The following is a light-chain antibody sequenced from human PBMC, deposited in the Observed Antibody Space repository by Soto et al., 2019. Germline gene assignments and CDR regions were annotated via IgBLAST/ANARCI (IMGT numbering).Light chain of an antibody. Sequence: QSVLTQPASVSGSPGQSITIPCTGTSSDIGNYNAVSWYQQHPGKAPKLIIYEVTNRPSGVSDRFSGSKSGNTASLTISGLQADDEADYYCGSWTTYRPYVFETGIKVTVL. CDR3: GSWTTYRPYV. CDR2: EVT. CDR1: SSDIGNYNA. J-gene: IGLJ1*01. V-gene: IGLV2-14*01.